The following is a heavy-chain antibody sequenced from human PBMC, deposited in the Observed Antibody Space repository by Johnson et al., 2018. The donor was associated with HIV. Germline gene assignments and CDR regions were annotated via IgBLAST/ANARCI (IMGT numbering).Heavy chain of an antibody. CDR1: GFTFSPYW. J-gene: IGHJ3*02. CDR2: IISDVSSA. Sequence: VQLVESGGGVVQPGRSLRLSCVASGFTFSPYWMHWVRQAPGQGLVWVSRIISDVSSAIYTDSVTGRFTISRDNTKNTLYLQMNSLRAEDTAVYYCTTGAFHAYDMWGQGTMVTVSS. V-gene: IGHV3-74*02. D-gene: IGHD2/OR15-2a*01. CDR3: TTGAFHAYDM.